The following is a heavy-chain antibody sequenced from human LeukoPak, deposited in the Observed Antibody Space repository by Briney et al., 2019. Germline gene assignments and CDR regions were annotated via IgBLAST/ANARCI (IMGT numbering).Heavy chain of an antibody. CDR3: AADLGYCSGGSCHRARFDY. Sequence: GGSLRLSCAASGFTFSHAWMSWVRQAPGKGLEWVGRIKKISDGGTTDYAAPVKGRFTISTDDSKNTLYLQMNGLKTEDTAVYHCAADLGYCSGGSCHRARFDYWGQGILVTVSS. D-gene: IGHD2-15*01. CDR2: IKKISDGGTT. CDR1: GFTFSHAW. V-gene: IGHV3-15*01. J-gene: IGHJ4*02.